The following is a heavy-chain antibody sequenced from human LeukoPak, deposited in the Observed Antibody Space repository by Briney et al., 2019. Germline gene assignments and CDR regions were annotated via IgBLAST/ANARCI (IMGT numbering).Heavy chain of an antibody. J-gene: IGHJ4*02. CDR1: GFTFSSYS. CDR2: ISSSSSYI. D-gene: IGHD3-22*01. CDR3: ARSRHYYDSSGVFDY. Sequence: TGGSLRLSCAASGFTFSSYSMNWVRQAPGKGLEWVSSISSSSSYIYYADSVKGRFTISRDNAKNSLYLQMNSLRAEDTAVYYCARSRHYYDSSGVFDYWGQGTLVTVSS. V-gene: IGHV3-21*01.